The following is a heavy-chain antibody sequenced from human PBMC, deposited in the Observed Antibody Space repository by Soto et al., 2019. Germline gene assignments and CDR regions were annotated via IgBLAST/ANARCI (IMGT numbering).Heavy chain of an antibody. J-gene: IGHJ6*02. Sequence: ASVKVSCKASGGTFSSYAISWVRQAPGQGLEWMGGIIPIFGTANYAQKFQGRVTITAGKSTSTAYMELGSLRSEDTAVYYCARGHLNYYDSSGSYNIYYYYGMDVWGQGTTVTVYS. CDR3: ARGHLNYYDSSGSYNIYYYYGMDV. V-gene: IGHV1-69*06. CDR2: IIPIFGTA. D-gene: IGHD3-22*01. CDR1: GGTFSSYA.